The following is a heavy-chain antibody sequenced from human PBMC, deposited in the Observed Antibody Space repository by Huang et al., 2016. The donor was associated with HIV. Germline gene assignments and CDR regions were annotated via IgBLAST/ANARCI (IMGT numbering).Heavy chain of an antibody. J-gene: IGHJ4*02. Sequence: QVQLVESGGGVVQPGRSLRLSCAASGFTFSSYNMHWVRQAPGKGLEWVAVVSNDGSNKYYADSVKSRFTISRDNSKNTLYLQMNSLRPEDTAVYYCAKDSSSGDWGQGTLVTVSS. V-gene: IGHV3-30*18. CDR2: VSNDGSNK. D-gene: IGHD3-22*01. CDR3: AKDSSSGD. CDR1: GFTFSSYN.